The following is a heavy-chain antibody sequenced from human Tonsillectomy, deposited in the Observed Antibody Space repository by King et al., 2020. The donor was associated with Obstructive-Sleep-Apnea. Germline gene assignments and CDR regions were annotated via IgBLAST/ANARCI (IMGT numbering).Heavy chain of an antibody. CDR2: IYYSGST. D-gene: IGHD2-21*01. Sequence: QLQESGPGLVKPSETLSLTCTVSGDSISTSYYWTWIRQPPGKGLEWIGSIYYSGSTYYNSSLKSRVTISVDTSKNQFSLNLRSVTAADTAVYYCARGPSLGEENDYWGQGTLVTVSS. J-gene: IGHJ4*02. CDR3: ARGPSLGEENDY. V-gene: IGHV4-39*07. CDR1: GDSISTSYY.